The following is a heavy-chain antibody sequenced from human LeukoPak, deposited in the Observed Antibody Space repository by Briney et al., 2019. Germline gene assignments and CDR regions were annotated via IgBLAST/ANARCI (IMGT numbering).Heavy chain of an antibody. CDR1: GYTFTGYY. D-gene: IGHD6-13*01. V-gene: IGHV1-2*02. CDR2: INPNSGGT. J-gene: IGHJ4*02. CDR3: ARGYSSSWFVDY. Sequence: ASVKVSCKASGYTFTGYYMHWVRQAPGQGLEGMGWINPNSGGTNYAQKFQGRVTMTRDTSISTAYMELSRLRSDDTAVYYCARGYSSSWFVDYWGQGTLVTVSS.